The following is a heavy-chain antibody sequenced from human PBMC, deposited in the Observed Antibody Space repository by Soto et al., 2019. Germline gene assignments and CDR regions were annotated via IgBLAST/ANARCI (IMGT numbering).Heavy chain of an antibody. CDR1: GGSISSYY. Sequence: SETLSLTCTVSGGSISSYYWSWIRQPPGKGLEWIGYIYYSGSTNYNPSLKSRVTISVDTSKNQFSLKLSSVTAADTAVYYCARGRSPYYDILTGYHGPYNFDYWGQGTLVTVSS. D-gene: IGHD3-9*01. CDR2: IYYSGST. CDR3: ARGRSPYYDILTGYHGPYNFDY. V-gene: IGHV4-59*01. J-gene: IGHJ4*02.